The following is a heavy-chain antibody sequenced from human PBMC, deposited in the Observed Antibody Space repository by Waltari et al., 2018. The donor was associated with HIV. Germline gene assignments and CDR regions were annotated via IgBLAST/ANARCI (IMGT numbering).Heavy chain of an antibody. D-gene: IGHD3-10*01. CDR3: ASFLRRYYYNMDV. CDR1: GGSFSGYY. CDR2: INHSGST. Sequence: QVQLQQWGAGLSKPSETLSLTCAVYGGSFSGYYWSWIRQPPGKGLEWIGEINHSGSTNYNPSLKSRVTISVDTSKNQFSLKLTSVTAADTAVYYCASFLRRYYYNMDVWGQGTTVTVSS. J-gene: IGHJ6*02. V-gene: IGHV4-34*01.